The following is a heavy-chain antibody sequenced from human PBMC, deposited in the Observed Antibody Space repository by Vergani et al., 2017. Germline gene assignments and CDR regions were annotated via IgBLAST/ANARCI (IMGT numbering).Heavy chain of an antibody. Sequence: EVQLLESGGSLKQPGGSVRLSCAASGFTFSTYAMHWVRQAPGKGLEWVSALTGGGGITYYADSFKGRFIISRDNSRDTLYLQMNSLRPEDTATYYCVKDAGSYENFFDSWGQGTLVTVSS. CDR3: VKDAGSYENFFDS. D-gene: IGHD1-26*01. CDR2: LTGGGGIT. J-gene: IGHJ4*02. V-gene: IGHV3-23*01. CDR1: GFTFSTYA.